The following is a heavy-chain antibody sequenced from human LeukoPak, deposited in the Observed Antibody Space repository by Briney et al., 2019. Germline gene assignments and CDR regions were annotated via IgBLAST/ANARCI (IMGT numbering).Heavy chain of an antibody. CDR3: ARDSMVRGLDY. Sequence: GGSLRLSCAASGFTFSNYGMHWVRQAPGKGLEWVAVEWYDGSNKYYANSVKGRFTISRDNSKNTLYLQMNSLRVEDTAVYYCARDSMVRGLDYWGQGTLVTVSS. J-gene: IGHJ4*02. D-gene: IGHD3-10*01. V-gene: IGHV3-33*01. CDR1: GFTFSNYG. CDR2: EWYDGSNK.